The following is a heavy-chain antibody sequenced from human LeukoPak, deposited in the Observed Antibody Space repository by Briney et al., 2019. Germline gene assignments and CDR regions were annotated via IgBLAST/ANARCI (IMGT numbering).Heavy chain of an antibody. V-gene: IGHV3-23*01. J-gene: IGHJ4*02. Sequence: GGSLRLSCAASGFTFSSYAMSWVRQAPGKGLEWVSAISGSGGSTYYADSEKGRFTVSRDNSKNTLYLQVNSLRAVDTAVYYCAKGYNSGWYYFDNWGQGTLVTVSS. CDR3: AKGYNSGWYYFDN. CDR1: GFTFSSYA. CDR2: ISGSGGST. D-gene: IGHD6-19*01.